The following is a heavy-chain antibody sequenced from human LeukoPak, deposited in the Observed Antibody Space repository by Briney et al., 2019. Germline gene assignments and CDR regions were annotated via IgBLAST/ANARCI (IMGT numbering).Heavy chain of an antibody. CDR2: IRYDGSNK. CDR1: GFTFSSYG. V-gene: IGHV3-30*02. J-gene: IGHJ3*02. CDR3: AKGTPYYYDSSGYYPDAFDI. D-gene: IGHD3-22*01. Sequence: PGGSLRLSCAASGFTFSSYGMHWVRQAPGKGLEWVAFIRYDGSNKYYADSVKGRFTISRDNSKNTLYLQMNSLRAEDTAVYYCAKGTPYYYDSSGYYPDAFDIWGQGTMVTVSS.